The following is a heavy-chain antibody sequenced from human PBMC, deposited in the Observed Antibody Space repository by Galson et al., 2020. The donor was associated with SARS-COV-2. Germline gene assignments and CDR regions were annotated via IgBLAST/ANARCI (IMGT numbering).Heavy chain of an antibody. V-gene: IGHV3-23*01. CDR1: GFILNTYA. Sequence: GESLKISCVASGFILNTYAMTWVRQAPGKGLEWVSAISAGGGGTYYADSVKGRFTISGDSDKNTLYLQMDSLTAEDTAIYYCAKDLGQWGAGATLEYWGQGTLVTVSS. CDR2: ISAGGGGT. CDR3: AKDLGQWGAGATLEY. J-gene: IGHJ4*02. D-gene: IGHD1-26*01.